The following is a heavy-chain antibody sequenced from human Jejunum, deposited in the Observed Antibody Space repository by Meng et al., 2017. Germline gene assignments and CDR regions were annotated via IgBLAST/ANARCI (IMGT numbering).Heavy chain of an antibody. V-gene: IGHV4-34*02. CDR1: GGSCSDAY. D-gene: IGHD2/OR15-2a*01. CDR2: INYGGGT. J-gene: IGHJ1*01. CDR3: ARERKLNRGNPADDREVYFHH. Sequence: QVQPQRWGAGPLKPSYPLPLACAVDGGSCSDAYWTWIRQPPGKRLEWIGEINYGGGTNYNPSLRSRVTISIDTSRDKFSLRLSSVTAADTAIYYCARERKLNRGNPADDREVYFHHWGQGTLVTVSS.